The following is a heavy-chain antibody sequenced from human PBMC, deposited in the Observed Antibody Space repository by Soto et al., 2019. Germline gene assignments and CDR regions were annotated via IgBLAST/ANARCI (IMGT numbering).Heavy chain of an antibody. CDR1: GFTFDDYA. Sequence: GGSLRLSCAASGFTFDDYAMHWVRQAPGKGLEWVSGISWNSGSIGYADSVKGRFTISRDNAKNSLYLQMNSLRAEDTALYYCAKVRYEYCSGGSCFYFDYWGQGTLVTVSS. V-gene: IGHV3-9*01. D-gene: IGHD2-15*01. CDR2: ISWNSGSI. J-gene: IGHJ4*02. CDR3: AKVRYEYCSGGSCFYFDY.